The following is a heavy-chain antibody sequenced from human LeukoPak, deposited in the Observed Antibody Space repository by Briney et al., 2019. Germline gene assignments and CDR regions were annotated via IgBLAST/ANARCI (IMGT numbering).Heavy chain of an antibody. CDR3: ARSMVVRGVMGNYFDP. D-gene: IGHD3-10*01. Sequence: GASVKVSCKASGYTFTGYFIHWVRHAPGQGLEWMGWINPKSGGTNYQQKFQDRVTMTRDTSITTTYMEMSRLRSDDTAVYYCARSMVVRGVMGNYFDPWGQGTLVTVSS. CDR2: INPKSGGT. CDR1: GYTFTGYF. V-gene: IGHV1-2*02. J-gene: IGHJ5*02.